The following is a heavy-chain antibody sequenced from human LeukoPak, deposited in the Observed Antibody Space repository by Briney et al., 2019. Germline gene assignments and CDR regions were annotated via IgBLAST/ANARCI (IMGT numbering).Heavy chain of an antibody. J-gene: IGHJ4*02. D-gene: IGHD3-16*02. Sequence: GGSLRLSCAASGFIFSSYSMNWVRQAPGKGLEWVSYISSSSSTMYYAASVKGRFSISRDNAQNSLYLQMNSLRAEETAVYYCARHREITFGGVIGIDYWGQGTLVTVSS. CDR1: GFIFSSYS. V-gene: IGHV3-48*01. CDR2: ISSSSSTM. CDR3: ARHREITFGGVIGIDY.